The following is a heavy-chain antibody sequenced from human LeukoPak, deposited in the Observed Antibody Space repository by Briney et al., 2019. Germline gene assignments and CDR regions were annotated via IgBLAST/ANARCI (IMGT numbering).Heavy chain of an antibody. V-gene: IGHV3-23*01. J-gene: IGHJ6*03. D-gene: IGHD2-2*02. CDR2: ITGSGGRT. CDR3: AKMKGPGLYLHYSMDV. CDR1: GLTFSNFA. Sequence: GGSLRLSCAAPGLTFSNFAMSWVRQAPGKGLEWVSMITGSGGRTFYADSVKSRFTISRDNSRDTLYLQMSSLRADDAAVYYCAKMKGPGLYLHYSMDVWGKGTTVTVSS.